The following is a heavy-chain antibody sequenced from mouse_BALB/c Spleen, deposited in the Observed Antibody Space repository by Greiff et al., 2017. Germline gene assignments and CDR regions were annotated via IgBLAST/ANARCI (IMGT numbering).Heavy chain of an antibody. CDR3: AQLPY. CDR1: GYTFTSYW. Sequence: QVQLKESGAELARPGASVKLSRKASGYTFTSYWMQWVKQRPGQGLEWIGAIYPGDGDTRYTQKFKGKATLTADKSSSTAYMQLSSLASEDSAVYYCAQLPYWGQGTLVTVSA. CDR2: IYPGDGDT. J-gene: IGHJ3*01. D-gene: IGHD2-1*01. V-gene: IGHV1-87*01.